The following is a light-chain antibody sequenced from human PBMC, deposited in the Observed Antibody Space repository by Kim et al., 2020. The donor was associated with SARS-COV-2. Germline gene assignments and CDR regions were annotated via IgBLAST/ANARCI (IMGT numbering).Light chain of an antibody. J-gene: IGKJ1*01. Sequence: EIQMNQSPSSLSASVGDRVTITCRASQSISSYLNWYQQKPGKAPKLLIYAASSLQSGVPSRFSGSGSGTDFTLTISSLQPEDFATYYCQPSYSTPWTFGQGTTVDIK. CDR2: AAS. CDR3: QPSYSTPWT. V-gene: IGKV1-39*01. CDR1: QSISSY.